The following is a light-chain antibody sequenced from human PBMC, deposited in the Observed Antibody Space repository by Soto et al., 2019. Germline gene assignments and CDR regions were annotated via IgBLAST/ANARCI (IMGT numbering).Light chain of an antibody. V-gene: IGKV3-20*01. CDR3: QQYNSYSLT. CDR1: QSVSSSY. CDR2: GAS. Sequence: EIVLPQSPGTLSLSPGARATLSCRASQSVSSSYLAWYQQKPAQAPRLLIYGASTRATGIPDRFSGSGSGTEFTLTISSLQPDDFATYYCQQYNSYSLTVGQGTKVDIK. J-gene: IGKJ1*01.